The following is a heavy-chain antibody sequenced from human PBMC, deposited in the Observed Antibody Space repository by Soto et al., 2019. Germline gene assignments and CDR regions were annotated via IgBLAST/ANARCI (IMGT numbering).Heavy chain of an antibody. CDR2: IYYSGST. CDR3: ARYSGGYYYDSSGSDDAFDI. V-gene: IGHV4-61*01. Sequence: PSETLSLTCTVSGGSVSSGSYYWSWIRQPPGKGLEWIGYIYYSGSTNYNPSLKRRVTISVDTSKNQFSLKRSSVTAADTAVYYCARYSGGYYYDSSGSDDAFDIWGQGTMVTVSS. D-gene: IGHD3-22*01. J-gene: IGHJ3*02. CDR1: GGSVSSGSYY.